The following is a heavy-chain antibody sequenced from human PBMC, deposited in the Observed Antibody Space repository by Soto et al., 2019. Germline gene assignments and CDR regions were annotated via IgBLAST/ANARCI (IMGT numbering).Heavy chain of an antibody. CDR2: IYYSGST. D-gene: IGHD6-19*01. V-gene: IGHV4-59*12. CDR1: GGSISSYY. CDR3: ARERGSGWTFDY. Sequence: SETLSLTCTVSGGSISSYYWSWIRQPPGKGLEWIGYIYYSGSTNYNPSLKSRVTISVDTSKNQFSLKLSSVTAADTAVYYCARERGSGWTFDYWGQGTLVTVSS. J-gene: IGHJ4*02.